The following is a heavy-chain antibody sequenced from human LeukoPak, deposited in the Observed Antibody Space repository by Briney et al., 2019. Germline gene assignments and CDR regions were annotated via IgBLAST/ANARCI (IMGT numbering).Heavy chain of an antibody. Sequence: SETLCLTCAVYGGSFSGYYWSWIRQPPGKGLEWIGEINHSGSTNYNPSLKSRVTISVDTSKNQFSLKLSSVTAADTAVYYCARRGFDPWGQGTLVTVSS. CDR1: GGSFSGYY. CDR2: INHSGST. CDR3: ARRGFDP. J-gene: IGHJ5*02. V-gene: IGHV4-34*01.